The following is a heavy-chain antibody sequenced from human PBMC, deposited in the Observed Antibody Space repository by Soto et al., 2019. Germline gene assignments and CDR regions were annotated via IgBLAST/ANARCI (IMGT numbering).Heavy chain of an antibody. Sequence: QMLLVESGGGVVQPGRSLRLSCAASGLVFSDYRMHWVRQFPGKGLEWVGAISEDGNEKFYGESKVGRFTISRDNFERTLSLQMSRLRNEDTALYFCAKIITRGTGDAFHVWGQGTRVNVSS. CDR3: AKIITRGTGDAFHV. D-gene: IGHD3-10*01. CDR1: GLVFSDYR. J-gene: IGHJ3*01. V-gene: IGHV3-30*18. CDR2: ISEDGNEK.